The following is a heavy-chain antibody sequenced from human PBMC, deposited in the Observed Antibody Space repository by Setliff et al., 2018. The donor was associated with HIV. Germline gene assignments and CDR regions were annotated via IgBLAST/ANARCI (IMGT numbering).Heavy chain of an antibody. J-gene: IGHJ4*02. CDR2: IRNDGSDK. D-gene: IGHD6-19*01. Sequence: SLRLSCAASGFTFSSYGLHWVRQAPGKGLEWVAFIRNDGSDKHYVESVKGRFTISRDNSKKTLYLQMNRLRAEDTAVYYCAMSPYSSGLFDYWGQGTLVTVSS. CDR1: GFTFSSYG. V-gene: IGHV3-30*02. CDR3: AMSPYSSGLFDY.